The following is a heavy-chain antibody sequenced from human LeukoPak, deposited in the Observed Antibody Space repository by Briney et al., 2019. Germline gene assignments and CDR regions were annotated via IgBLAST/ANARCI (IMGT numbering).Heavy chain of an antibody. CDR2: TNHSGST. D-gene: IGHD6-13*01. V-gene: IGHV4-34*01. Sequence: SETLSLACAVYGGSFSGYYWSWIRQPPGKGLEWIGETNHSGSTNYNPSLKSRVTISVDTSKNQFSLKLSSVTAADTAVYYCARGRGSSWLYYFDYWGQGTLVTVSS. CDR3: ARGRGSSWLYYFDY. CDR1: GGSFSGYY. J-gene: IGHJ4*02.